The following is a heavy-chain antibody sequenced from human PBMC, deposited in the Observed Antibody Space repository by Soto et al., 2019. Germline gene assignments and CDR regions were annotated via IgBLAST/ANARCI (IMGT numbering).Heavy chain of an antibody. V-gene: IGHV4-31*03. CDR1: GGSISSGGYY. CDR2: IYYSGST. CDR3: AREDYGGNFDY. Sequence: SETLSLTCTVSGGSISSGGYYWSWIRQHPGKGLEWIGYIYYSGSTYYNPSLKSRVTISVDTSKNQFSLKLSSVTAADTAVYYCAREDYGGNFDYWGQGTQVTVSS. J-gene: IGHJ4*02. D-gene: IGHD4-17*01.